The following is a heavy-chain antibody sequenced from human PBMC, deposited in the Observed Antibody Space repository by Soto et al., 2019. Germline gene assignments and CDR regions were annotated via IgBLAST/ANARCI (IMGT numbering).Heavy chain of an antibody. V-gene: IGHV3-30*18. CDR3: VKGGWYGSSSPSDR. CDR2: LSYDGIAQ. J-gene: IGHJ5*02. CDR1: GFTLSRQD. Sequence: QEQLVESGGDVVQPGGSLSLSCAASGFTLSRQDMHWVRQAPGKGLERVAVLSYDGIAQYYADSVKGRFTISRDNSKNPLYLQMNILRVADTALYYCVKGGWYGSSSPSDRWGPGTLVTVSS. D-gene: IGHD6-6*01.